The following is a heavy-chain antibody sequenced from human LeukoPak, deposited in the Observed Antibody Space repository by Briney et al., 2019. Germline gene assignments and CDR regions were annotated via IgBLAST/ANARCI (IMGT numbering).Heavy chain of an antibody. Sequence: PGGSLRLSCAASGFTFSTYWMNWFRQTPGKGLEWVAKIKADGGEKDHVASVKGRFTISRDNAKNSLYLQMNSLRAEDTAVYYCASWETHSGSYPPSDYWGQGTLVTVSS. CDR3: ASWETHSGSYPPSDY. D-gene: IGHD3-10*01. CDR1: GFTFSTYW. J-gene: IGHJ4*02. CDR2: IKADGGEK. V-gene: IGHV3-7*01.